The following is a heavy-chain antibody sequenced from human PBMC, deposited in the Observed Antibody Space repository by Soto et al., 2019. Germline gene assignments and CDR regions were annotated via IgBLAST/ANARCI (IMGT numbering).Heavy chain of an antibody. Sequence: EVQLVESGGGLVQPGGSLRLSCAVSGFTFSSFWMHWVRQAPGEGLLWVSRINTDGSSTSYADSVKGRFTISRDNAKNTLYLQMNSLRVEATAMYYCAKRGVDTFGLSYWGQGTLVTVSS. CDR3: AKRGVDTFGLSY. CDR1: GFTFSSFW. CDR2: INTDGSST. D-gene: IGHD3-10*01. V-gene: IGHV3-74*01. J-gene: IGHJ4*02.